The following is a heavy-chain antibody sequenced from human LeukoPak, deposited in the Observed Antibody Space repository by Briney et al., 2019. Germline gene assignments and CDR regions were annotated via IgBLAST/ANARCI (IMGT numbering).Heavy chain of an antibody. V-gene: IGHV4-59*01. CDR1: GGSINSYY. Sequence: SETLSLTCTVSGGSINSYYWSWIRQPPGKGLEWIGYIYYSGSTNYNPSLKSRVTISVDTSKNQFSLKLSSVTAADTAVYYCARGVYDFWSGYYSYYYYGMDVWGQGTTVTVSS. CDR2: IYYSGST. J-gene: IGHJ6*02. CDR3: ARGVYDFWSGYYSYYYYGMDV. D-gene: IGHD3-3*01.